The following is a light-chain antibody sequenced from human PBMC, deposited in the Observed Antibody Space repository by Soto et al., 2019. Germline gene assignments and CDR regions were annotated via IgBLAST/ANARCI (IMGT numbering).Light chain of an antibody. J-gene: IGKJ1*01. V-gene: IGKV3-20*01. CDR1: QSVSSNY. CDR2: IAS. Sequence: EIVLTQSPDTLSLSPGERATLSCRASQSVSSNYLAWYQQKPGQAPRLLIYIASSRPTGIPDRFSGSGSGTDFPLTISRREPEVFAVYFCQQYGASPGTSGPGTRVEIK. CDR3: QQYGASPGT.